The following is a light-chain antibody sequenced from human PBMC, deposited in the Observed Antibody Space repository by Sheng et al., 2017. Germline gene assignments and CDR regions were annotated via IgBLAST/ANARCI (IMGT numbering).Light chain of an antibody. CDR1: QGISNY. V-gene: IGKV1-27*01. Sequence: DIQMTQSPSSLSASVGDRVTITCRASQGISNYLAWYQQKPGKVPKLLIYAASTLQSRVPSRFSGSGSGTDFTLTISRLEPEDFAVYFCQQYGSSFWTFGQGTKVEVK. CDR3: QQYGSSFWT. CDR2: AAS. J-gene: IGKJ1*01.